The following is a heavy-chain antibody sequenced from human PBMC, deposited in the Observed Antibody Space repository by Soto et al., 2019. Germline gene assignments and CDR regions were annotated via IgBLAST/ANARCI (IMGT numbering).Heavy chain of an antibody. D-gene: IGHD3-10*01. CDR2: IVVGSGNT. Sequence: LVKVSCKASGFTFTSSAVQWVRQARGQRLEWIGWIVVGSGNTNYAQKFQERVTITRDMSTSTAYMELSSLRSEDTAVYYCAATVLLWFGELLEGPSDYWGQGTLVTVSS. J-gene: IGHJ4*02. CDR1: GFTFTSSA. V-gene: IGHV1-58*01. CDR3: AATVLLWFGELLEGPSDY.